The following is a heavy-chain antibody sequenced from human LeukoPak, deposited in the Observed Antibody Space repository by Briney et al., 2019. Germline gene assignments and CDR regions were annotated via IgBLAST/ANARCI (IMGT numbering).Heavy chain of an antibody. Sequence: SETLSLTCTVSGGSISSGGYYWSWIRQHPGKGLEWIGYIYYSGSTNYNPSLKSRVTISVDMSKNQFSLKLTSVTAADTAVYYCARGLGSRYYFNSWGQGTLVTVSS. D-gene: IGHD3-10*01. CDR3: ARGLGSRYYFNS. CDR1: GGSISSGGYY. CDR2: IYYSGST. V-gene: IGHV4-61*08. J-gene: IGHJ4*02.